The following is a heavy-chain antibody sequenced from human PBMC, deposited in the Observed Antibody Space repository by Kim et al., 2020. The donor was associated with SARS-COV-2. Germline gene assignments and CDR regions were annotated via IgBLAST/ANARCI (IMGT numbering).Heavy chain of an antibody. V-gene: IGHV1-18*01. J-gene: IGHJ4*02. CDR3: ARGIGSDYFDY. D-gene: IGHD6-13*01. Sequence: NYAQKLQGRVTMTTDTSTRTAYMELRSLRSDDTAVYYCARGIGSDYFDYWGQGTLVTVSS.